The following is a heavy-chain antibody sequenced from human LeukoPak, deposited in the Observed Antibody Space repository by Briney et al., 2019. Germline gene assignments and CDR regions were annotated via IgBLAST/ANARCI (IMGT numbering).Heavy chain of an antibody. Sequence: GGSLTLSCAASGFTFSNYEMNWVRPAPGKGLEWISHISNFGDIIHYADSVEGRFTISRDNAKNSLYLQMDSLRAEDTAVYYCAKDATAVVGTVYMDVWGKGTTVTISS. CDR3: AKDATAVVGTVYMDV. J-gene: IGHJ6*03. V-gene: IGHV3-48*03. D-gene: IGHD6-13*01. CDR1: GFTFSNYE. CDR2: ISNFGDII.